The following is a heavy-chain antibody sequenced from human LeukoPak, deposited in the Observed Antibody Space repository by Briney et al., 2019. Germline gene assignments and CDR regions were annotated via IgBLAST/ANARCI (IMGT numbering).Heavy chain of an antibody. J-gene: IGHJ4*02. CDR1: GGSISSSSYY. Sequence: SETLSLTCTVSGGSISSSSYYWGWIRQPPGKGLEWIGSIYCSGSTYYNPSLKSRVTISVDTSKNQFSLKLSSVTAADTAVYYCARHYYDSSGRKPYYFDYWGQGTLVTVSS. V-gene: IGHV4-39*01. CDR2: IYCSGST. CDR3: ARHYYDSSGRKPYYFDY. D-gene: IGHD3-22*01.